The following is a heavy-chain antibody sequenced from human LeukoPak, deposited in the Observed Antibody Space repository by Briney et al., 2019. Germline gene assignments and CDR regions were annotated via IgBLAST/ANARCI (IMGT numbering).Heavy chain of an antibody. D-gene: IGHD6-19*01. Sequence: VASVKVSCKASGGTFSSYAISWVRQAPGQGPEWMGRIIPIFGTANYAQKFQGRVTITTDESTSTAYMELSSLRSEDTAVYYCARDHRYSSGWYVGYWGQGTLVTVSS. V-gene: IGHV1-69*05. CDR2: IIPIFGTA. CDR1: GGTFSSYA. CDR3: ARDHRYSSGWYVGY. J-gene: IGHJ4*02.